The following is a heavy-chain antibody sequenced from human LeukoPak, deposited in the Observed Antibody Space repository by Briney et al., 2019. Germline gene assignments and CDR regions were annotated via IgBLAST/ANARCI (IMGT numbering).Heavy chain of an antibody. Sequence: SETLSLTCAVYGGSFSGYYWSWIRQPPGKGLEWIGEINHSGSTNYNPSLKSRVTMSVDTSKNQFSLKLSSVTAADTAVYYCARDRTTGTTGMYYFDYWGQGTLVTVSS. V-gene: IGHV4-34*01. D-gene: IGHD1-1*01. CDR2: INHSGST. J-gene: IGHJ4*02. CDR1: GGSFSGYY. CDR3: ARDRTTGTTGMYYFDY.